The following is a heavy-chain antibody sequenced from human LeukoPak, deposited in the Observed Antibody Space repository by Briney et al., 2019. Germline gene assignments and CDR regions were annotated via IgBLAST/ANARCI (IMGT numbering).Heavy chain of an antibody. CDR2: INHSGST. CDR1: GGSFSGYY. J-gene: IGHJ3*02. V-gene: IGHV4-34*01. D-gene: IGHD3-10*01. Sequence: SETLSLTCAVYGGSFSGYYWSWIRQPPGKGLEWIGEINHSGSTNYNPSLKSRVTISVDTSKNQFSLKLSSVTAADTAVYYCATPRGWFGETRETFDIWGQGTMVTVSS. CDR3: ATPRGWFGETRETFDI.